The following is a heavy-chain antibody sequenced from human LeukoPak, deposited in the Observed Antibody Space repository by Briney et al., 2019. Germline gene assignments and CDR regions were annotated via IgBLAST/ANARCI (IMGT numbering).Heavy chain of an antibody. CDR3: ARRKVGARGYYGMDV. D-gene: IGHD1-26*01. Sequence: SETLSLTCTVSGGSISSYYWSWIRPPPGKGLEWIGYIYYSGSTNYNPSLKSRVTISVDTSKNQFSLKLSSVTAADTAVYYCARRKVGARGYYGMDVWGQGTTVTVSS. V-gene: IGHV4-59*08. J-gene: IGHJ6*02. CDR2: IYYSGST. CDR1: GGSISSYY.